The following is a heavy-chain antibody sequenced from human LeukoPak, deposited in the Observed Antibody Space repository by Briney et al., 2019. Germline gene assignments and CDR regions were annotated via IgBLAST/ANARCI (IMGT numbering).Heavy chain of an antibody. J-gene: IGHJ6*03. CDR1: GYTFTSYY. CDR2: INPSGGST. CDR3: ARVGVSSGWYSPYMDV. Sequence: GASVRVSCKASGYTFTSYYMHWVRQAPGQGLEWMGIINPSGGSTSYAQKFQGGVTMTRDTSTSTVYMELSSLRSEDTAVYYCARVGVSSGWYSPYMDVWGKGTTVTVSS. V-gene: IGHV1-46*01. D-gene: IGHD6-19*01.